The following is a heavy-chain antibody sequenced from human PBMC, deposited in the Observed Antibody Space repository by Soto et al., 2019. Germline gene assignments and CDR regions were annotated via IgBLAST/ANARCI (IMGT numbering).Heavy chain of an antibody. CDR3: ARGAASYGDYSANWFDP. J-gene: IGHJ5*02. CDR2: INPNSGGT. CDR1: GYTFTGYY. Sequence: ASVKVSCKASGYTFTGYYMHWVRQAPGQGLEWMGWINPNSGGTNYAQKFQGRVTMTRDTSISTAYMELSRLRSDDTAVYYCARGAASYGDYSANWFDPWGQGTLVTVSS. V-gene: IGHV1-2*02. D-gene: IGHD4-17*01.